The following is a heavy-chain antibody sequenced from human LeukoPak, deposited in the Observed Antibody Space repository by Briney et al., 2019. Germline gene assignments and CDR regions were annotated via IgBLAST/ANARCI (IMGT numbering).Heavy chain of an antibody. CDR2: INHSGIN. J-gene: IGHJ4*02. V-gene: IGHV4-34*01. CDR3: ARLALEMATNPFDY. D-gene: IGHD5-12*01. Sequence: SETLSLTCAFYGGSFSGYSLTWIRQPPGKGLEWIGEINHSGINHFNPSLKSRVTISADTSKKQVFLNLSSVTAADTAVYYCARLALEMATNPFDYWGQGTLVTVSS. CDR1: GGSFSGYS.